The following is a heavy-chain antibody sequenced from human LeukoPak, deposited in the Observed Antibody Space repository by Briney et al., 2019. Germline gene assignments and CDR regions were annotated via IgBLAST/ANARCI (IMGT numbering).Heavy chain of an antibody. J-gene: IGHJ4*02. V-gene: IGHV3-7*01. CDR2: INRHGNEV. CDR1: GFMFSDHW. D-gene: IGHD1-1*01. CDR3: ARVGTWELQRVFDY. Sequence: GGSLRLSCAPSGFMFSDHWITWVRQVPGTGLEWVANINRHGNEVHYVDSVKGRFTISRDNAKNSLYLQLDSLGVEDTAVYYCARVGTWELQRVFDYWGQGTLVTVSS.